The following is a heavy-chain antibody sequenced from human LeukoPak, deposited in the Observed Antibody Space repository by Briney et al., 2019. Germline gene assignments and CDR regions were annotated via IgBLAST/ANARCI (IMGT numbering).Heavy chain of an antibody. Sequence: PGGSLRLSCAASGFTFSSYAMSWVRQAPGKGLEWVSAISGSGGSTYYADSVKGRFTISRDNSKNTLYLQMNSLRAEDTAVYYCAKAGGPWWELLSGFDYWGQGTLVTVSS. CDR2: ISGSGGST. V-gene: IGHV3-23*01. CDR3: AKAGGPWWELLSGFDY. D-gene: IGHD1-26*01. CDR1: GFTFSSYA. J-gene: IGHJ4*02.